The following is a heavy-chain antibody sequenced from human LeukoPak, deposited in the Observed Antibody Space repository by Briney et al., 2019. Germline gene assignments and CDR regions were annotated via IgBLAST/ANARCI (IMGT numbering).Heavy chain of an antibody. CDR3: ARETDPYHFDY. CDR1: GFTFSSYA. J-gene: IGHJ4*02. Sequence: PGRSLRLSCAASGFTFSSYAMHWVRQAPGKGLEWVAVISYDGSNKYHADSVKGRFTISRDNSKITLYLQMNSLRAEDTAVYYCARETDPYHFDYWGQGTLVTVSS. CDR2: ISYDGSNK. V-gene: IGHV3-30-3*01. D-gene: IGHD2-2*02.